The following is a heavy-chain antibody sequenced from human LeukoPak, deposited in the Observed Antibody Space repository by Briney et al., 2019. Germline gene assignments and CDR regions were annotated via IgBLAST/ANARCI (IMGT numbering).Heavy chain of an antibody. J-gene: IGHJ4*02. CDR1: GGSISTYY. Sequence: SETLSLTCSVSGGSISTYYWTWIRQPPGKGPEWIGYIYYSGSTNYNPSLKSRVTISLDTSKNQFSLKLSSVTAADTAVYYCARAILSGYPDSWGQGTLVIVFS. CDR2: IYYSGST. V-gene: IGHV4-59*01. CDR3: ARAILSGYPDS. D-gene: IGHD3-3*01.